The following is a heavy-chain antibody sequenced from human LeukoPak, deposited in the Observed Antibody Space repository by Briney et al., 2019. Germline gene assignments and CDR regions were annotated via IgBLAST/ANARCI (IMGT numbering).Heavy chain of an antibody. CDR3: ARTFITSYPDAFDI. CDR2: INHSGST. J-gene: IGHJ3*02. CDR1: GGSFSGYY. V-gene: IGHV4-34*01. Sequence: SETLSLTCAVYGGSFSGYYWSWIRQPPGKGLEWIGEINHSGSTNYNPSLKGRVTISVDTSKNQFSLKLSSVTAADTAVYFCARTFITSYPDAFDIWGQGTMVTVSS. D-gene: IGHD2-2*01.